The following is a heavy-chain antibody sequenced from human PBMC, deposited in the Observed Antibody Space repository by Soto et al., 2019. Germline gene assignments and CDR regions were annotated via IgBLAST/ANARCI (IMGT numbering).Heavy chain of an antibody. CDR1: GFTFSSYA. CDR3: AKVMGIAVAAVDY. V-gene: IGHV3-30-3*01. CDR2: ISYDGSNK. J-gene: IGHJ4*02. D-gene: IGHD6-19*01. Sequence: QVQLVESGGGVVQPGRSLRLSCAASGFTFSSYAMHWVRQAPGKGLEWVAVISYDGSNKYYADSVKGRFTISRDNSKNTLYLQMNSLRAEDTAVYYCAKVMGIAVAAVDYWGQGTLVTVSS.